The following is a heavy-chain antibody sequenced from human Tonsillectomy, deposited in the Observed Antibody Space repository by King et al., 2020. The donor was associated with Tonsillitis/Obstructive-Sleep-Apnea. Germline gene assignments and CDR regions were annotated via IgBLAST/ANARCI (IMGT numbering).Heavy chain of an antibody. V-gene: IGHV1-18*01. CDR2: ISPYNGDT. J-gene: IGHJ4*02. CDR3: ARDSMSHYYDSSGYYTFDY. D-gene: IGHD3-22*01. CDR1: GYTFTTYG. Sequence: QPVQSGAEVKKPGASVKVSCKASGYTFTTYGISWVRQAPGQGLEWMGWISPYNGDTNYAQKLQGRVTMTTGTSTTTAYMELRSLRSDDTAVYYCARDSMSHYYDSSGYYTFDYWGQGTLVTVSS.